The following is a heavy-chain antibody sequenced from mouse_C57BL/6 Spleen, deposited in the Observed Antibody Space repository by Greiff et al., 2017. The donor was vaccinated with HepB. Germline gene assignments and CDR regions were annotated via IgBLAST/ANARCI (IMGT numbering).Heavy chain of an antibody. J-gene: IGHJ4*01. CDR1: GYAFTNYL. D-gene: IGHD1-1*01. V-gene: IGHV1-54*01. Sequence: QVHVKQPGAELVRPGTSVKVSCKASGYAFTNYLIEWVKQRPGQGLEWIGVINPGSGGTNYNEKFKGKATLTADKSSSTAYMQLSSLTSEDSAVYFCARKEATVVAGYYAMDYWGQGTSVTVSS. CDR3: ARKEATVVAGYYAMDY. CDR2: INPGSGGT.